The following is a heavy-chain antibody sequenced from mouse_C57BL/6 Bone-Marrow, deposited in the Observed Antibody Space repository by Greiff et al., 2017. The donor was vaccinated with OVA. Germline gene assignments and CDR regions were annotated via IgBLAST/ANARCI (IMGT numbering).Heavy chain of an antibody. CDR1: GFTFNTYA. V-gene: IGHV10-3*01. J-gene: IGHJ1*03. D-gene: IGHD2-3*01. Sequence: EVQVVESGGGLVQPKGSLKLSCAASGFTFNTYAMHWVRQAPGKGLEWVARIRSKSSNYATYYADSVKDRFTISRDDSQSMLYLQMNNLKTEDTAMYYCVREKGWLLRPYWYFDVWGTGTTVTVSS. CDR2: IRSKSSNYAT. CDR3: VREKGWLLRPYWYFDV.